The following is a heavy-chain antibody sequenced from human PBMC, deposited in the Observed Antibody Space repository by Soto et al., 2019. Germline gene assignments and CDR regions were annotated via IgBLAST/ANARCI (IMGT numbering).Heavy chain of an antibody. D-gene: IGHD2-15*01. Sequence: SETLSLTCAVCGGSFSGYYWSWIRQPPGKGLEWIGEINHSGSTNYNPSLKSRVTISVDTSKNQFSLKLSSVTAADTAVYYCARNVKYCSGGSCFNRYYYYYMDVWGKGTTVTVSS. CDR2: INHSGST. V-gene: IGHV4-34*01. CDR3: ARNVKYCSGGSCFNRYYYYYMDV. J-gene: IGHJ6*03. CDR1: GGSFSGYY.